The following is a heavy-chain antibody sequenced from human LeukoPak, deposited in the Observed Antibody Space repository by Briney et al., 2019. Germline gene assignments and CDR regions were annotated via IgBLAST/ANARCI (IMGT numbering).Heavy chain of an antibody. D-gene: IGHD2-2*02. CDR2: INPNSGGT. CDR3: ARVRAYCSSTSCYTLFDY. CDR1: GYTFTGYY. J-gene: IGHJ4*02. V-gene: IGHV1-2*02. Sequence: GASVKVSCKASGYTFTGYYMHWVRQAPGQGLEWMGWINPNSGGTNYAQKFQGRVTMTRDTSISTAYMELSRLRSDDTAVYYCARVRAYCSSTSCYTLFDYWGQGTLVTVSS.